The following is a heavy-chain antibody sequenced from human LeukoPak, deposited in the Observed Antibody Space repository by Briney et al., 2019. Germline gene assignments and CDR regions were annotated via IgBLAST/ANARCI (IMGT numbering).Heavy chain of an antibody. CDR3: ARDLAYSRLDY. V-gene: IGHV3-7*01. Sequence: GGSLRLSCVASGFTFNNYAMSWVRQAPGKGLEWVASINPEGSEKYSADSVKGRFTISRDNAKNSLYLQMDSLRVEDTAFYYCARDLAYSRLDYWGQGMLVTASS. D-gene: IGHD5-18*01. J-gene: IGHJ4*02. CDR1: GFTFNNYA. CDR2: INPEGSEK.